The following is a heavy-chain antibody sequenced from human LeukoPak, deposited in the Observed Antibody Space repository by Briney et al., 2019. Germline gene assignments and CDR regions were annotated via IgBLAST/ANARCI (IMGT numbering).Heavy chain of an antibody. Sequence: ASVKVSCKASGYTFTAYYMHWVRQAPGQGLEWMGRINPNSGGTKYAQKFQGRVTFTRDTSASTAYMELSSLRSEDTAVYYCAATDLGDYWGQGTLVTVSS. CDR3: AATDLGDY. V-gene: IGHV1-2*06. D-gene: IGHD4-17*01. J-gene: IGHJ4*02. CDR1: GYTFTAYY. CDR2: INPNSGGT.